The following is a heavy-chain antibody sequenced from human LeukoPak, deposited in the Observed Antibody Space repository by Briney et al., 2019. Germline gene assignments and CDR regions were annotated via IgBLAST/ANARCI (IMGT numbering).Heavy chain of an antibody. V-gene: IGHV3-23*01. D-gene: IGHD3-10*01. CDR2: ISGSGGST. J-gene: IGHJ3*02. Sequence: GGSLRLSCAASGFTFSSYAMSWVRQAPGKGLEWVSAISGSGGSTYYADSVKGRFTISRDNSKNTLYLQMNSLRAEDTAVYYCAKSITMVRGVIIGVGAFDIWGQGTMVTVSS. CDR3: AKSITMVRGVIIGVGAFDI. CDR1: GFTFSSYA.